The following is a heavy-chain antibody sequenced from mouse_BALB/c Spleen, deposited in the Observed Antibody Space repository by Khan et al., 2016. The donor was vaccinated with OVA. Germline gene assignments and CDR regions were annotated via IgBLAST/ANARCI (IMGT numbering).Heavy chain of an antibody. CDR1: GYAFSNYW. Sequence: VKLLESGAELVRPGFSVKISCKASGYAFSNYWMNWVKQRPGQGLEWIGQFYPGDGDTNYSGKFKGRATLTADKSSSTAYMQLSSLTSEDSAVYFCARKGYGNYAFAYWGQGTLVTVSA. J-gene: IGHJ3*01. V-gene: IGHV1-80*01. CDR3: ARKGYGNYAFAY. D-gene: IGHD2-10*02. CDR2: FYPGDGDT.